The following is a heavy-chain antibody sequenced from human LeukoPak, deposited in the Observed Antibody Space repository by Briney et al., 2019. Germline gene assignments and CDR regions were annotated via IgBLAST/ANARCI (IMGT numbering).Heavy chain of an antibody. Sequence: GGSLRLSCSASGFTFDDYDMNWVRQAPGKGLEWVSGITWNGAKTGYADSVKGRFTISRDNAGYSLYLQMNSLRAEDTAFYYCAKVGGAGYGTSTYLASWGQGTLVIVSS. D-gene: IGHD5-12*01. V-gene: IGHV3-20*04. CDR2: ITWNGAKT. J-gene: IGHJ5*02. CDR1: GFTFDDYD. CDR3: AKVGGAGYGTSTYLAS.